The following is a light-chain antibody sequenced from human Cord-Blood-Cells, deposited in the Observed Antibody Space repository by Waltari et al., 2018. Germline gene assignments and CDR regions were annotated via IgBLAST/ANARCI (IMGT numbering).Light chain of an antibody. V-gene: IGLV2-23*01. J-gene: IGLJ3*02. CDR1: SSDVGRSHL. CDR3: CSYAGSSTWV. Sequence: QSALPQPASVSGSPGQSITISCTGTSSDVGRSHLVSWYQQHPGKAPKLMIYEGSKRPSGVSNRFSGSKSGNTASLTISGLQAEDEADYYCCSYAGSSTWVFGGGTKLTVL. CDR2: EGS.